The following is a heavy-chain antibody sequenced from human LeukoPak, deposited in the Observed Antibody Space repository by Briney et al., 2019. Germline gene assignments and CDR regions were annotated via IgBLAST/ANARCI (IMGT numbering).Heavy chain of an antibody. CDR1: GSSISSYY. Sequence: SETLSLTCTVSGSSISSYYWSWIRQPPGKGLEWIGYIYTSGSTNYNPSLKSRVTISVDTSKNQSSLKLSSVTAADTAVYYCARHALNYDILTGYQPYYFDYWGQGTLVTVSS. V-gene: IGHV4-4*09. CDR2: IYTSGST. J-gene: IGHJ4*02. D-gene: IGHD3-9*01. CDR3: ARHALNYDILTGYQPYYFDY.